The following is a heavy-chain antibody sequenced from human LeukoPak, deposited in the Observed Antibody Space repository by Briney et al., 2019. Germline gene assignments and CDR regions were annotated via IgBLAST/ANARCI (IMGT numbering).Heavy chain of an antibody. D-gene: IGHD2-2*01. V-gene: IGHV1-46*01. CDR1: GYTFTSYY. CDR3: ARSYRYCSSTSCFHMGGYYFDY. Sequence: ASVKVSCKASGYTFTSYYMHWVRQAPGQGLEWMGIINPSGGSTSYAQKFQGRVTMTRDTSTSTVYMELSSLRSEDTAVYYCARSYRYCSSTSCFHMGGYYFDYWGQGTLVTVSS. J-gene: IGHJ4*02. CDR2: INPSGGST.